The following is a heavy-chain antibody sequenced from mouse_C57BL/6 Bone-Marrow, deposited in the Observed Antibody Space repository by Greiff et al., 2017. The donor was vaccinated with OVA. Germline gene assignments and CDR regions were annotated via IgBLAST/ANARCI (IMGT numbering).Heavy chain of an antibody. J-gene: IGHJ2*01. Sequence: QVQLQQSGAELVRPGASVTLSCKASGYTFTDYEMHWVKQTPVHGLEWIGAIDPETGGTAYTQTFKGKAILTADKSTSTAYMELRSLTSEDSAVYYCTRGTGFDYWGQGTTLTVSS. D-gene: IGHD3-3*01. CDR3: TRGTGFDY. V-gene: IGHV1-15*01. CDR1: GYTFTDYE. CDR2: IDPETGGT.